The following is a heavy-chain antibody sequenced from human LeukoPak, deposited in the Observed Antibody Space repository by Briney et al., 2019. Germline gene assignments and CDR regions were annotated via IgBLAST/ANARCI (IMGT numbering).Heavy chain of an antibody. D-gene: IGHD1-26*01. J-gene: IGHJ4*02. V-gene: IGHV1-69*13. CDR3: AREGVGATKRGAFDY. CDR2: IIPIFGTA. CDR1: GYTFTSYG. Sequence: SVKVSCKASGYTFTSYGISWVRQAPGQGLEWMGGIIPIFGTANYAQKFQGRVTITADESTSTAYMELSSLRFEDTAVYYCAREGVGATKRGAFDYWGQGTLVTVSS.